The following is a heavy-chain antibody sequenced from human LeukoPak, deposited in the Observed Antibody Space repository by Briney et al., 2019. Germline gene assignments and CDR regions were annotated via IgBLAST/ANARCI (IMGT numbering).Heavy chain of an antibody. CDR2: INHSGST. Sequence: SETLSLTCAVYGGSFSGYYWSWIRQPPGKGLEWIGEINHSGSTNYNPSLKSRVTISVDTSKNQFSLKLSSVTAADTAVYYCARGRDGYKYFDYWGKGTLVTVSS. D-gene: IGHD5-24*01. CDR1: GGSFSGYY. J-gene: IGHJ4*02. V-gene: IGHV4-34*01. CDR3: ARGRDGYKYFDY.